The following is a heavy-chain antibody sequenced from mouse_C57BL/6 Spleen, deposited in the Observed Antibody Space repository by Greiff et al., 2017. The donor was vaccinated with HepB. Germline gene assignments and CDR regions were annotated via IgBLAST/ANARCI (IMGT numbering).Heavy chain of an antibody. J-gene: IGHJ1*03. CDR2: ISSGSSTI. Sequence: EVMLVESGGGLVKPGGSLKLSCAASGFTFSDYGMHWVRQATEKGLEWVAYISSGSSTIYYADTVKGRITISRNNAKNTLFLQMTSLRSEDTAMYYCARTVRYFDVWGTGTTVTVSS. V-gene: IGHV5-17*01. CDR3: ARTVRYFDV. CDR1: GFTFSDYG.